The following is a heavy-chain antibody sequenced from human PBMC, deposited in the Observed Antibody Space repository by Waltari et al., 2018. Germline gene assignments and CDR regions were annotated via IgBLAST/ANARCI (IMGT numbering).Heavy chain of an antibody. Sequence: QLQLQESGPGLVKPSETLSLTCTVSGGSISSSSYYWGWIRQPPGKGLEWIGSIYYSGSTYYNPSLKSRVTISVDTSKNQFSLKLSSVTAADTAVYYCARAGSGRTNIVVVVAAAFDYWGQGTLVTVSS. J-gene: IGHJ4*02. CDR2: IYYSGST. CDR1: GGSISSSSYY. D-gene: IGHD2-15*01. V-gene: IGHV4-39*07. CDR3: ARAGSGRTNIVVVVAAAFDY.